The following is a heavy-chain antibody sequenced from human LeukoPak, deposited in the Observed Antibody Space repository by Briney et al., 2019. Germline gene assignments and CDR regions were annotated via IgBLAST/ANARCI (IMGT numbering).Heavy chain of an antibody. D-gene: IGHD5-12*01. V-gene: IGHV3-30-3*01. CDR2: ISYDGSNK. J-gene: IGHJ4*02. CDR3: ARIPRTWLRFPYFDY. CDR1: AFTFSNYT. Sequence: GGSLRLSCAASAFTFSNYTMHWVRQAPGKGLEWVAVISYDGSNKYYADSVKGRFTISRDNSKNTLYLQMNSLRGEDTAVYYCARIPRTWLRFPYFDYWGQGTLLTVSS.